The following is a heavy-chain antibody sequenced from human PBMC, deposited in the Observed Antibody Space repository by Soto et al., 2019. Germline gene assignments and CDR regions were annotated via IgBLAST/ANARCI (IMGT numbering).Heavy chain of an antibody. D-gene: IGHD2-2*01. Sequence: PGGSLRLSCAASGFTVSSNYMSWVRQAPGKGLEWVSVIYSGGSTYYADSVKGRFTISRDNSKNTLYLQMNSLRAEDTAVYYCARDKVDQLRSRYYYYYGMDVWGQGTTVTVSS. CDR3: ARDKVDQLRSRYYYYYGMDV. V-gene: IGHV3-66*01. J-gene: IGHJ6*02. CDR1: GFTVSSNY. CDR2: IYSGGST.